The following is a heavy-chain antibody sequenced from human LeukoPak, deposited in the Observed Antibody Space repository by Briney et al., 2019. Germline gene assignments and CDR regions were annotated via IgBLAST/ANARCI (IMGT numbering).Heavy chain of an antibody. D-gene: IGHD1-14*01. J-gene: IGHJ4*02. CDR1: HFVFSDHY. V-gene: IGHV3-11*04. Sequence: GGSLRLSCAASHFVFSDHYMSWVRQAPGKGLEWVAYISSGGDSILYADSVKGRFTISRDNAKNSLYLQMNSLRAEDTAVYYCARDNPFDYWGQGTLVTVSS. CDR2: ISSGGDSI. CDR3: ARDNPFDY.